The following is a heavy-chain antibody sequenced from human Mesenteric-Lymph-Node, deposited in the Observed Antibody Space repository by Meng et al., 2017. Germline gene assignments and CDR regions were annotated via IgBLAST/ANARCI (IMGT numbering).Heavy chain of an antibody. Sequence: GSLRLSCTVSGDSISDYYWNWIRQPPGKGLEWTGYMYSIGSTNYNPSLKSRVTITLDKSRNQMSLKLTSVTAADNAMYYCARFGGASCSMNFCDHWGQGTLVTVSS. CDR1: GDSISDYY. CDR3: ARFGGASCSMNFCDH. J-gene: IGHJ4*02. D-gene: IGHD2-21*02. V-gene: IGHV4-4*09. CDR2: MYSIGST.